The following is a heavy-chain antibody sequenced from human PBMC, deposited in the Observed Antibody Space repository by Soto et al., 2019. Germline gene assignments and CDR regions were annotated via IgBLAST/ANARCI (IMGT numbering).Heavy chain of an antibody. Sequence: GSLRLSCAASDFDFSIYGIQWVRQAPGKGLEWVAASPYDGRETFYADSAKGRFTVSKEMSKNTAFLQMNALRHEDTAVYFCARDSGWPILNFDNWGQGTPVTVSS. D-gene: IGHD3-10*01. CDR1: DFDFSIYG. CDR2: SPYDGRET. V-gene: IGHV3-30*03. J-gene: IGHJ4*02. CDR3: ARDSGWPILNFDN.